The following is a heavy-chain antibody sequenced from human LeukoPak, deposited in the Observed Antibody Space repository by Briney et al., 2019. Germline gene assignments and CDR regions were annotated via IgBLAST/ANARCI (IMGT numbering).Heavy chain of an antibody. J-gene: IGHJ5*02. CDR1: GGSISSYY. D-gene: IGHD1-14*01. CDR3: ARAEPNWFDP. CDR2: IYYSGST. Sequence: SETLSVTCTVSGGSISSYYWSWIRQPPGKGLEWIGYIYYSGSTNYNPSLKSRVTISVDTSKNQFSLKLSSVTAADTAVYYCARAEPNWFDPWGQGTLVTVSS. V-gene: IGHV4-59*01.